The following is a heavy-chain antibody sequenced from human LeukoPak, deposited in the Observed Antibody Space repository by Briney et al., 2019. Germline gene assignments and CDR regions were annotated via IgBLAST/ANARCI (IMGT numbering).Heavy chain of an antibody. D-gene: IGHD5-12*01. J-gene: IGHJ4*02. CDR3: AREGAYSGYHDSDY. Sequence: ASVKVSCKASGYTFTSYDISWVRQAPGQGLEWMGWISPYNGNTNYAQNLQGRVTVTADTSTSTTYMELRSLRSDDTAVYYCAREGAYSGYHDSDYWGQGTLVTVSS. CDR2: ISPYNGNT. V-gene: IGHV1-18*01. CDR1: GYTFTSYD.